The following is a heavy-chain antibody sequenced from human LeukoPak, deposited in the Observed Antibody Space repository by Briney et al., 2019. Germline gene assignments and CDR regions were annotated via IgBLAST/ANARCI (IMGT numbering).Heavy chain of an antibody. J-gene: IGHJ2*01. CDR2: ISHTGNT. V-gene: IGHV4-61*08. CDR3: AGKYSSGWYRWYIDL. Sequence: SETLSLTCTVSGGSVSRGGYYWNWVRQPPGKGLEWIGEISHTGNTNYNPSLKSRVAISVDNSKNQFSLNLSSVTAADTAVYYCAGKYSSGWYRWYIDLWGRGTLVTVSS. D-gene: IGHD6-19*01. CDR1: GGSVSRGGYY.